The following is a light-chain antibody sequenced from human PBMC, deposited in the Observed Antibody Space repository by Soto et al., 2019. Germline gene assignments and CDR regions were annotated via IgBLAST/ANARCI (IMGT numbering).Light chain of an antibody. J-gene: IGKJ1*01. V-gene: IGKV3-15*01. CDR2: AAS. CDR3: QRYRSWPRT. CDR1: QSVSGD. Sequence: EIVMTQSPATLSVSPGERATLSCRASQSVSGDLAWYQQKPGQTPSLLIYAASTRATGIPARFSGSGSGTEFTLTISSLQSDDCAVYYCQRYRSWPRTFGQGTKVEI.